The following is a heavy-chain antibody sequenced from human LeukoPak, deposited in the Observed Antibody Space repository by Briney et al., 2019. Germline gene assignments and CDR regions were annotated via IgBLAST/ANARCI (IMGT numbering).Heavy chain of an antibody. Sequence: GGSLRLSCAASGFTFSSYSMSWVRQAPGKGLEWVSVISGNGGDTFYADSVKGRFTISRDNAKSSLYLQMNSLRAEDTAVYYCARDYNLGQGTLVTVSS. CDR3: ARDYN. J-gene: IGHJ4*02. CDR2: ISGNGGDT. CDR1: GFTFSSYS. V-gene: IGHV3-21*01.